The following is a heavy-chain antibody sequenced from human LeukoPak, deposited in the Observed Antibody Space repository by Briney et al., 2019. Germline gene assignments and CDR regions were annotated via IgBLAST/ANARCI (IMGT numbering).Heavy chain of an antibody. J-gene: IGHJ4*02. CDR1: GFTFSSYA. D-gene: IGHD6-13*01. Sequence: GGSLRLSCAASGFTFSSYAMHWVRQAPGKGLEWVAVISYDGSNKYYADSVEGRFTISRDNSKNTLYLQMNSLRAEDTAVYYCARAAAAAPWLDYWGQGTLVTVSS. V-gene: IGHV3-30-3*01. CDR3: ARAAAAAPWLDY. CDR2: ISYDGSNK.